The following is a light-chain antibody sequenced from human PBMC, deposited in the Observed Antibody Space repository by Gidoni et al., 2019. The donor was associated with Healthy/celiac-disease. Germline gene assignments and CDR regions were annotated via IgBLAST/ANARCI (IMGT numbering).Light chain of an antibody. CDR3: QAWDSSTAV. J-gene: IGLJ2*01. CDR1: KLGDKY. V-gene: IGLV3-1*01. CDR2: QDS. Sequence: SYELTQPPSVSVSTGQTASITCSGDKLGDKYACWYQQKPGQSPVLVIYQDSNRPSGIPERFSGSNSGNTATLTISGTQSMDEADYYCQAWDSSTAVFGGGTNLTVL.